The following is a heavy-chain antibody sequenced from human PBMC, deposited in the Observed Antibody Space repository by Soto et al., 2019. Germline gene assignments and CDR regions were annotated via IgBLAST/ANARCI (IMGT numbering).Heavy chain of an antibody. CDR3: ARSRCSSTSCYHYYYYGMDV. D-gene: IGHD2-2*01. J-gene: IGHJ6*02. Sequence: AVKVSCKASGRPFSSYAISWVRQAPGQGLEWMGGIIPIFGTANYAQKFQGRVTITADESTSTAYMELSSLRSEDTAVYYCARSRCSSTSCYHYYYYGMDVWGQGTTVTVSS. CDR1: GRPFSSYA. CDR2: IIPIFGTA. V-gene: IGHV1-69*13.